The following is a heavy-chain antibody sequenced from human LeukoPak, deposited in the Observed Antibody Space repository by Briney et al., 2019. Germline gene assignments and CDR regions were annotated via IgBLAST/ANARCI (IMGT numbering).Heavy chain of an antibody. D-gene: IGHD3-22*01. CDR2: IYYSGST. J-gene: IGHJ4*02. CDR1: GGSISSSSYY. V-gene: IGHV4-39*01. Sequence: SETLSLTCTVSGGSISSSSYYWGWIRQPPGKGLEWIGSIYYSGSTYYNPSLKSRVTISVDTSKNQFSLKLSSVTAADTAEYYCARQARSGWTVGYWGQGTLVTVSS. CDR3: ARQARSGWTVGY.